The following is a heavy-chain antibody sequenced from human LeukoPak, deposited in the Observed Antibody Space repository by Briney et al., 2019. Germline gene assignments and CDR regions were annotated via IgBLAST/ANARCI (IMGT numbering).Heavy chain of an antibody. CDR1: GGSINNYY. V-gene: IGHV4-59*12. Sequence: SETLSLTCTISGGSINNYYWSWIRQPPGKGLEWIGYIYYGGSTNYNPSLKSRLTISVDTSKNQISLKLNSVTASDPAVYYRARDPAYYYDTTAYAFDLWGQGTMVTVSS. CDR3: ARDPAYYYDTTAYAFDL. CDR2: IYYGGST. D-gene: IGHD3-22*01. J-gene: IGHJ3*01.